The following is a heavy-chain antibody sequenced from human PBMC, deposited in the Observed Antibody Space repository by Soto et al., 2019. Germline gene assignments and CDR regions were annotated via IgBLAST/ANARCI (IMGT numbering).Heavy chain of an antibody. CDR2: IFYSGST. D-gene: IGHD2-2*01. CDR1: GVSIIRGDYY. V-gene: IGHV4-31*03. CDR3: ARKYCTSASCYWFDP. Sequence: SETLSLTCTVSGVSIIRGDYYWSWIRQHPGKGLEWIGYIFYSGSTYYNPSLKSRVTISVDTSTNQFSLKLSSVTAADTAVYYCARKYCTSASCYWFDPWGQGTLVTVSS. J-gene: IGHJ5*02.